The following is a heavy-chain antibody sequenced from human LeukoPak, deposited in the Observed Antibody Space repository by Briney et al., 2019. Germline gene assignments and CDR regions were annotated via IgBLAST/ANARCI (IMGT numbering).Heavy chain of an antibody. D-gene: IGHD6-19*01. CDR2: ISYDGSNK. V-gene: IGHV3-30*18. Sequence: GGSLRLSCAASGFTFSSYGMHWVREAPGKVLEWVAVISYDGSNKYYVDSVKGRFTISRDNSKNTLYLQMNSLRAEDTAVYYCAKGYSSGRVAPFFDPWGQGTLVTVSS. CDR3: AKGYSSGRVAPFFDP. CDR1: GFTFSSYG. J-gene: IGHJ5*02.